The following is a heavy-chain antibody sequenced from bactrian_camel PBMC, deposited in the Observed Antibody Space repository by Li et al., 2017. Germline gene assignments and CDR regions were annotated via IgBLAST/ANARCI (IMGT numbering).Heavy chain of an antibody. CDR3: AAGWSFGVGTLLRRHVNY. D-gene: IGHD3*01. Sequence: HVQLVESGGGSVQAGGSLRLSCAASGYTYNRNCMAWFRQAPGKEREGVASIMVLGATTYYADSVKGRFTISQDNAKNMVYLQVNSLKAEDTAMYYCAAGWSFGVGTLLRRHVNYWGQGTQVTVS. V-gene: IGHV3S1*01. J-gene: IGHJ4*01. CDR1: GYTYNRNC. CDR2: IMVLGATT.